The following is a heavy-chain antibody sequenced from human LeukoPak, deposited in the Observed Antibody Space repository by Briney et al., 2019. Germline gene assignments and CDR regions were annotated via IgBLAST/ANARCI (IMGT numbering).Heavy chain of an antibody. CDR1: GYTFTSYA. D-gene: IGHD2-2*01. CDR3: ARRPHYRYCSSTSCPSWFDP. Sequence: ASVKVSCKASGYTFTSYAMNWVRQAPGQGLEWMGWINTNTGNPTYAQGFTGRFVFSLDTSVSTTYLQISSLKAEDTAMYYCARRPHYRYCSSTSCPSWFDPWGQGTLVTVSS. V-gene: IGHV7-4-1*02. CDR2: INTNTGNP. J-gene: IGHJ5*02.